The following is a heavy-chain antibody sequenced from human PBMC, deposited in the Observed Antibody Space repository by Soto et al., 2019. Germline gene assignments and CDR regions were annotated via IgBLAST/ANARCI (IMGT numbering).Heavy chain of an antibody. D-gene: IGHD3-3*01. V-gene: IGHV1-18*01. CDR1: GYTFTSYG. CDR3: ARVKGSLYDFWSGYGGMFDY. CDR2: ISAYNGNT. Sequence: ASVKVSCKASGYTFTSYGISWVRQAPGQGLEWLGWISAYNGNTNYAQKLQGRVTMTTDTSTSTAYMELRSLRSDDTAVYYCARVKGSLYDFWSGYGGMFDYWGQGTQVTVS. J-gene: IGHJ4*02.